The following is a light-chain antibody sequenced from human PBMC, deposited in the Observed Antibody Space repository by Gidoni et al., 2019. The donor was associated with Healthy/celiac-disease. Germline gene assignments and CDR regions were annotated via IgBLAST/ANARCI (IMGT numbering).Light chain of an antibody. CDR1: SSNIESNT. V-gene: IGLV1-44*01. Sequence: QPVLTQPPSASRTPGQGVTISCSGSSSNIESNTVNWYQQLPGPAPKLPIHSNNQRPSGVPDRFSGSKSGTSASLAISGLQSEDEADYYCAEWDDSLNGRVFGGGTKLTVL. CDR2: SNN. CDR3: AEWDDSLNGRV. J-gene: IGLJ2*01.